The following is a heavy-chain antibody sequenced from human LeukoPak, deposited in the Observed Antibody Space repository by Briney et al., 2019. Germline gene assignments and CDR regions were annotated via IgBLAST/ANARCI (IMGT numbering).Heavy chain of an antibody. CDR2: ISAYNGNT. Sequence: ASVKVSCKASGYTFTSYGISWVRQAPGQGLEWMGWISAYNGNTNYAQKLQGRVTMTTDTSTSTAYMELRRLRSDDTAVYYCARDRPDPRITMIAGGDYWGQGTLVTVSS. D-gene: IGHD3-22*01. CDR3: ARDRPDPRITMIAGGDY. CDR1: GYTFTSYG. V-gene: IGHV1-18*01. J-gene: IGHJ4*02.